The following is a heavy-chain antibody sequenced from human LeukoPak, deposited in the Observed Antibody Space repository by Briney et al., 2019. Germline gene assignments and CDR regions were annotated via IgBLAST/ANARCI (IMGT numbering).Heavy chain of an antibody. CDR1: GGSISSSSYY. Sequence: SETLSLTCTVSGGSISSSSYYWNWIRQPPGKGLEWLGEMNHRGTHEYNPSLKSRVTMSVDTSKNEFSLRLTPVTAADTAVYYCARTIVGLGTSYFDQWGQGTLVTVSS. CDR3: ARTIVGLGTSYFDQ. J-gene: IGHJ4*02. V-gene: IGHV4-39*01. D-gene: IGHD2-21*01. CDR2: MNHRGTH.